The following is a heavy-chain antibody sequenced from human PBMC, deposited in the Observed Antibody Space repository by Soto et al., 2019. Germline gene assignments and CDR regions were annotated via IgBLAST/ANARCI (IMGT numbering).Heavy chain of an antibody. D-gene: IGHD4-4*01. CDR2: ISGSGGST. CDR1: YA. CDR3: AKARRPTSNCYGPGY. J-gene: IGHJ4*02. V-gene: IGHV3-23*01. Sequence: YALSRILQAPEKGLEWVSGISGSGGSTSDADSVQGRFSISRENPKNTLYLQMNSLRAEDTAVYYCAKARRPTSNCYGPGYWGQGPLGTVSS.